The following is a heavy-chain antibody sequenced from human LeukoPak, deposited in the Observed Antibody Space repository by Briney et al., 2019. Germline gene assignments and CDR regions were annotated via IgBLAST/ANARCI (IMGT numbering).Heavy chain of an antibody. D-gene: IGHD3-22*01. CDR2: IYYSGST. J-gene: IGHJ4*02. CDR1: GGSISSSSYY. V-gene: IGHV4-39*01. Sequence: SSETLSLTCTVSGGSISSSSYYWGWIRQPPGKGLERIGSIYYSGSTYYNPSLKSRVTISVDTSKNQFSLKLSSVTAADTAVYYCVRWNDSSGHYDYWGQGTLVTVSS. CDR3: VRWNDSSGHYDY.